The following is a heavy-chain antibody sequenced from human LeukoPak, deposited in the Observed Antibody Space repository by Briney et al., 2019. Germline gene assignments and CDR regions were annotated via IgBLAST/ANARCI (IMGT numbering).Heavy chain of an antibody. D-gene: IGHD6-25*01. J-gene: IGHJ4*02. Sequence: ASVKVSCKASGYTFSNYGISWVRQAPGQGLEWMGWISAYNGNTNYAQKLQGRVTMTTDTSTSTAYMELRSLRSDDTAVYYCARVPSVIIAAGDDFDYWGQGTLVTVSS. CDR3: ARVPSVIIAAGDDFDY. CDR2: ISAYNGNT. V-gene: IGHV1-18*01. CDR1: GYTFSNYG.